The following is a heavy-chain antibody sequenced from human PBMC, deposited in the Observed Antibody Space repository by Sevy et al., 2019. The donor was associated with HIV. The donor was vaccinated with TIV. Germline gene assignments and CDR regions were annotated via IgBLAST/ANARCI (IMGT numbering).Heavy chain of an antibody. D-gene: IGHD2-15*01. J-gene: IGHJ6*02. Sequence: ASVKVSCKASGGTFSSYAISWVRQAPGQGLEWMGGIIPIFGTANYAQKFQGRVTITADESTSTAYMEMSSLRSEDTAVYYCARMGCSGGSYYSGNYYYYGMDVWGQGTTVTVSS. CDR3: ARMGCSGGSYYSGNYYYYGMDV. V-gene: IGHV1-69*13. CDR2: IIPIFGTA. CDR1: GGTFSSYA.